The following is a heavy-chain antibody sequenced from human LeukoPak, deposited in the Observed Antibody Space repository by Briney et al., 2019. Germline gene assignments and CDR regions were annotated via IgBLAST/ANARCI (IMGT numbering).Heavy chain of an antibody. CDR3: ANGVRYCSSPSCHIFGH. Sequence: GGSLRLSCEASGLTFNNYAMRWVRQSSGKGLEWVSGIGSSGGGTYYADSVKGRFTISRDTSKNTLYLQMNSLRAEDTAVYYCANGVRYCSSPSCHIFGHWGQGTLVTVSS. V-gene: IGHV3-23*01. D-gene: IGHD2-2*02. CDR2: IGSSGGGT. CDR1: GLTFNNYA. J-gene: IGHJ4*02.